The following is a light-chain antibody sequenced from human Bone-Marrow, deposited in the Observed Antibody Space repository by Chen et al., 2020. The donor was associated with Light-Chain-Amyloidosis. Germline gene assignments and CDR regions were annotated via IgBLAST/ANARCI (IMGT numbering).Light chain of an antibody. CDR3: QSADSSGTYEVI. J-gene: IGLJ2*01. CDR2: RDT. CDR1: DLPTKY. V-gene: IGLV3-25*03. Sequence: SYELTQPPSVSVSPGQTARITCSGDDLPTKYAYWYQQKPGQGPLLLIHRDTARPSGISERFSGSSSGTTATLTISGVQAEDEADYHCQSADSSGTYEVIFGGGTKLTVL.